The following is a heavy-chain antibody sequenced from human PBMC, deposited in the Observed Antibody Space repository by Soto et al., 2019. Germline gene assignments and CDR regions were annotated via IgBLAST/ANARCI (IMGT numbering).Heavy chain of an antibody. D-gene: IGHD3-9*01. V-gene: IGHV4-30-2*01. Sequence: QLQLQESGSGLVKPSQTLSLTCAVSGGSFSSCGYSWSWIRQPPGKGLEWIGNIYHGVGTYYNPSLESRLTISVDKSRNQFSLKLTSVTAADTAVYYCARAQWDYDILTGRLWGAFNIWGQGTMVTVSS. CDR1: GGSFSSCGYS. CDR2: IYHGVGT. CDR3: ARAQWDYDILTGRLWGAFNI. J-gene: IGHJ3*02.